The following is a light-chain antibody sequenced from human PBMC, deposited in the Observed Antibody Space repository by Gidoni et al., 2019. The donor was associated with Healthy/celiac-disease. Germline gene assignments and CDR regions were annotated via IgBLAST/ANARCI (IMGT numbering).Light chain of an antibody. CDR2: DAS. V-gene: IGKV1-5*01. Sequence: DIQMTQSPSTLSASVGDRVTITCRASQSISSWLAWYQQKPGKAPKLLIYDASSLESGVPSRFSSSGSGTEFPLTISSLQPDDFATYYCQQYNSYSPLTFXGXTKVEIK. CDR1: QSISSW. J-gene: IGKJ4*01. CDR3: QQYNSYSPLT.